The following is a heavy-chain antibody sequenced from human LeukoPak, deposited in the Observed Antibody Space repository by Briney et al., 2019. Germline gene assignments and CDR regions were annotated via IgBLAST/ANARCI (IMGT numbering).Heavy chain of an antibody. CDR3: ARDQHTRAYYYFDF. V-gene: IGHV1-2*02. J-gene: IGHJ4*02. CDR2: IDPNSCDT. CDR1: GYTFTGYY. Sequence: ASVKVSCKASGYTFTGYYMYWVRQAPGHGLEWMGRIDPNSCDTNYAQKFQGRVTMTRDTSIGTVYMDLSSLRSDDTAVYYCARDQHTRAYYYFDFWGQGTVVTVSS. D-gene: IGHD3-16*01.